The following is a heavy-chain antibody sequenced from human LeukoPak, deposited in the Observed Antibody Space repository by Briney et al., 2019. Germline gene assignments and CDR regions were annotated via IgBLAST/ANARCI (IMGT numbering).Heavy chain of an antibody. CDR2: IYYSGST. Sequence: SETLSLTCVVSGGSISSTSYYWGWIRQPPGKGLEWIGSIYYSGSTYYSPSLKSRVTISVDTSKNQFSLKLSSVTAADTAVYYCAREGPGSSYAFDIWGQGTMVTVSS. CDR1: GGSISSTSYY. CDR3: AREGPGSSYAFDI. V-gene: IGHV4-39*07. D-gene: IGHD1-14*01. J-gene: IGHJ3*02.